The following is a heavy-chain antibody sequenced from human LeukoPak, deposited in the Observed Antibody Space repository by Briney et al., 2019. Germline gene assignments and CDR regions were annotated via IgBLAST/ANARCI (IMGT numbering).Heavy chain of an antibody. J-gene: IGHJ4*02. Sequence: GGSLRLSCAASGFTFSSYEMHWVRQAPGKGLEWVSYISSSSSYIYYADSVKGRFTISRDNAKNSLYLQLNSLRAEDTAVYYCARASGSYYYFDYWGQGTLVTVSS. CDR2: ISSSSSYI. V-gene: IGHV3-21*05. CDR1: GFTFSSYE. D-gene: IGHD3-10*01. CDR3: ARASGSYYYFDY.